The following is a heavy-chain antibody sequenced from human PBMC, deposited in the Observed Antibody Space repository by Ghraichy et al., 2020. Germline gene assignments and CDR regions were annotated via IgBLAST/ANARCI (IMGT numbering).Heavy chain of an antibody. Sequence: SETLSLTCAVYGGSFSGYYWSWIRQPPGKGLEWIGEINHSGSTNYNPSLKSRVTISVDTSKNQFSRKLSSVTAADTAVYYCARAMGWLVLGRMDVWGQGTSVTFSS. V-gene: IGHV4-34*01. J-gene: IGHJ6*02. D-gene: IGHD6-19*01. CDR2: INHSGST. CDR1: GGSFSGYY. CDR3: ARAMGWLVLGRMDV.